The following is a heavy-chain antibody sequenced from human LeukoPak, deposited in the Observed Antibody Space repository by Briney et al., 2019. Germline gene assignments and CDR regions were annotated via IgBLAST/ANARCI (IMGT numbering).Heavy chain of an antibody. V-gene: IGHV4-39*01. CDR2: IYFSGRT. CDR3: ARQRDYYDSRGYYSD. Sequence: SETLSLTCTVSGGSISSSSYYWGWIRQPPGKGLEWIGSIYFSGRTYYNPSLKSRVTISVDTSKNQFSPKLSSVTAADTAVYYCARQRDYYDSRGYYSDWGQGTPVTVSS. J-gene: IGHJ4*02. CDR1: GGSISSSSYY. D-gene: IGHD3-22*01.